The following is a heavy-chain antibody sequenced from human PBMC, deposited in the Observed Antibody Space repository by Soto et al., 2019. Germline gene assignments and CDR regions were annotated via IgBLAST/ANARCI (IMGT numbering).Heavy chain of an antibody. CDR3: ASFMAVAGDIYS. J-gene: IGHJ4*02. CDR1: GFTFSSYG. D-gene: IGHD6-19*01. V-gene: IGHV3-33*01. Sequence: QVQLVESGGGVVQPGRSLRLSCAASGFTFSSYGMHWVRQAPGKGLEWVAVIWYDGSNKYYADSVKGRFTISRDNSKNTLYLQMNSLRAEDTAVYYCASFMAVAGDIYSWGQGTLVTVSS. CDR2: IWYDGSNK.